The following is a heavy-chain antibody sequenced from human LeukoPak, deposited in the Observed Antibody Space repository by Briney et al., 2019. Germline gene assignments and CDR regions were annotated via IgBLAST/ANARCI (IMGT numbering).Heavy chain of an antibody. CDR1: GDSISSYY. CDR3: ARVVYSGSWGYFDY. D-gene: IGHD3-10*01. J-gene: IGHJ4*02. CDR2: IYHSGST. Sequence: SETLSLTCTVSGDSISSYYWSWIRQPPGGGLEWVGYIYHSGSTNYNPSLKSRVTISLDTSKNQFSLNLISVTAADTAVYYCARVVYSGSWGYFDYWGQGILVTVSS. V-gene: IGHV4-59*01.